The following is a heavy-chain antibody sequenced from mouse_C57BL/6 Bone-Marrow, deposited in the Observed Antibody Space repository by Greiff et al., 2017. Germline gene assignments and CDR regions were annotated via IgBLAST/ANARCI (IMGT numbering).Heavy chain of an antibody. CDR2: IHPSDSDT. J-gene: IGHJ3*01. V-gene: IGHV1-74*01. CDR1: GYTFTSYW. D-gene: IGHD2-2*01. CDR3: AIWRLWLRRGAWFAY. Sequence: QVQLQQPGAELVKPGASVKVSCKASGYTFTSYWMHWVKQRPGQGLEWIGRIHPSDSDTNYNQKFKGKATWTVDKSSSTAYLQLSSLTSEDTAVYYCAIWRLWLRRGAWFAYWGQGTLVTVSA.